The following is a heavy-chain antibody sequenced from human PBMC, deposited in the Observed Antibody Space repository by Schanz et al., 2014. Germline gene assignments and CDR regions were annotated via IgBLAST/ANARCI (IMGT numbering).Heavy chain of an antibody. J-gene: IGHJ4*02. CDR1: GFSFSIFA. CDR3: AKDTGYCHGGACYCFEY. D-gene: IGHD2-8*02. Sequence: EVQLLESGGGLVQPGGSLRLSCAASGFSFSIFAMTWVRQAPGQGLEWVSTISGSGGDTYPADSVKGRFTISRDNSNNTLYLQMDSLRPEDTAVYFCAKDTGYCHGGACYCFEYWGLGILVTVSS. V-gene: IGHV3-23*01. CDR2: ISGSGGDT.